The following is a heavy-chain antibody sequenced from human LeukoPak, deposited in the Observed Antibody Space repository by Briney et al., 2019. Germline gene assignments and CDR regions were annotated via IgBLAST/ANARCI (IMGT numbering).Heavy chain of an antibody. CDR3: AKDYNYVPDY. CDR1: GYTFRSSG. Sequence: GASVKVSCKTSGYTFRSSGISWVRQAPGRGLEWMGWISGVNGDIHPAQRFQDRVTLTTDTSTSTAYMELRSLRSDDPAVYYCAKDYNYVPDYWGQGTLITVSS. J-gene: IGHJ4*02. CDR2: ISGVNGDI. V-gene: IGHV1-18*01. D-gene: IGHD5-24*01.